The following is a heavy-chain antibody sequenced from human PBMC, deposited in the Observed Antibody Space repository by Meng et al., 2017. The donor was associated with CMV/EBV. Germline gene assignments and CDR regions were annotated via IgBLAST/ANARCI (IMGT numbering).Heavy chain of an antibody. J-gene: IGHJ3*01. CDR1: GYIFTAYY. CDR3: ARTYTANDPFDF. CDR2: INPNSGST. D-gene: IGHD5-18*01. Sequence: ASVKVSCKASGYIFTAYYIYWVRQAPEQGLEWMGWINPNSGSTHYAQKFRGRVTVTRDASISTAYMELSSLRSDDTDVYYCARTYTANDPFDFWGQGTMVTVSS. V-gene: IGHV1-2*02.